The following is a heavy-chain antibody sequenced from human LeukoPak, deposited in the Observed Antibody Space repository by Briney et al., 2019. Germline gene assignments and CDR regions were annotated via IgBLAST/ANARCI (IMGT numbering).Heavy chain of an antibody. CDR2: ISSSSSYI. V-gene: IGHV3-21*01. J-gene: IGHJ6*02. CDR1: GFTFSSYN. D-gene: IGHD4-17*01. Sequence: GGSLRLSCAASGFTFSSYNMHWVRQAPGKGLEWVSSISSSSSYIYYADSVKGRFTISRDNVKHSLYLQMNSLRAEDTAVYYCARGGIDGDYDPAYYYYGVDVWGQGTTVTVSS. CDR3: ARGGIDGDYDPAYYYYGVDV.